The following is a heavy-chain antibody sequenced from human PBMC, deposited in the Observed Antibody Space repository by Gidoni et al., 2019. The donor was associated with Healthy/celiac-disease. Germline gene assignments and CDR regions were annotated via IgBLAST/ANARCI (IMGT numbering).Heavy chain of an antibody. D-gene: IGHD3-3*01. J-gene: IGHJ5*02. V-gene: IGHV4-4*02. CDR3: ARGLRFLRGWFDP. Sequence: QVQLQESGPGLVKPSGPLSLTCAVSGGSISSSNWWSWVRQPPGKGLEWSGEIYHSGSTNYNPSLKSRGTISVDKSKNQCSLKLSSVTAADTAVYYCARGLRFLRGWFDPWGQGTLVTVSS. CDR1: GGSISSSNW. CDR2: IYHSGST.